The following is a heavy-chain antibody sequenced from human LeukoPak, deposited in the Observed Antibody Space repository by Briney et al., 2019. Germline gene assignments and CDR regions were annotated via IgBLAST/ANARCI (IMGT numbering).Heavy chain of an antibody. CDR1: GFTFSSYA. V-gene: IGHV3-30-3*01. CDR3: VCVAVTLRYYYNYMAV. D-gene: IGHD6-19*01. J-gene: IGHJ6*03. CDR2: ISYDGSNK. Sequence: GRSQRLFCAASGFTFSSYAMHWVRLAPSKGLEWVAVISYDGSNKYYADSVKGRFTISRDNSKNTRYLQMNSLRAEDTAVYYCVCVAVTLRYYYNYMAVWGKGPTVIVS.